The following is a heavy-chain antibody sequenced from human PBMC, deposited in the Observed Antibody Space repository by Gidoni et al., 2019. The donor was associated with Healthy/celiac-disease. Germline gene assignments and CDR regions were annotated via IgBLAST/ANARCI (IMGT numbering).Heavy chain of an antibody. CDR1: GGSFSGYS. V-gene: IGHV4-34*01. CDR3: ARAEYCSGGRCYRGGSFDC. Sequence: QVQLQQWGAGLLKPSETLSLTCAVYGGSFSGYSWSWIRQPPGKGLEWIGEINHSGSTNYNPSLKSRVTISVDTSKNQFSLKLSSVTAADTAVYYCARAEYCSGGRCYRGGSFDCWGQGTLVPVSS. CDR2: INHSGST. D-gene: IGHD2-15*01. J-gene: IGHJ4*02.